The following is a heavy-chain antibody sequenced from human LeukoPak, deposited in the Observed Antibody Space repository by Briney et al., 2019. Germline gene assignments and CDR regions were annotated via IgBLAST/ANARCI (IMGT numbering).Heavy chain of an antibody. CDR3: AKEGMIRGVIDY. V-gene: IGHV4-4*07. Sequence: PSETLSLTCTVSGASITTYYWSWIRQPAGKGLEWIGHIHTSGSTNYNPSLKSRVTMSVDTSKNQFSLKLNSVTAADTAVYYCAKEGMIRGVIDYWGQGALVTVSS. D-gene: IGHD3-10*01. J-gene: IGHJ4*02. CDR2: IHTSGST. CDR1: GASITTYY.